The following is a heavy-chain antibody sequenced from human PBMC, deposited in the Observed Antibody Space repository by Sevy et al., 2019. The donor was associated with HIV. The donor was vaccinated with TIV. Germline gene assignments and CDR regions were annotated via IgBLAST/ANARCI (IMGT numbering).Heavy chain of an antibody. J-gene: IGHJ6*02. CDR3: ARENRHCTNGICYGYYGMDV. V-gene: IGHV3-11*01. Sequence: GGSLRLSCAASGFTFSDYFMSWIRQAPGKGLEWISYISLSGSTIYYADSVKGRFTISRDNAKKSLYLQRNSLRAEDTAVYYCARENRHCTNGICYGYYGMDVWGQGTTVTVSS. CDR1: GFTFSDYF. CDR2: ISLSGSTI. D-gene: IGHD2-8*01.